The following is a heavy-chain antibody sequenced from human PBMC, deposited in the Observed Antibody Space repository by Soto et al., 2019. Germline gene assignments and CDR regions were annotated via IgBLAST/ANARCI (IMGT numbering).Heavy chain of an antibody. CDR2: ISWNSRSI. V-gene: IGHV3-9*01. CDR3: AKDSTSWPTHAFDI. D-gene: IGHD6-13*01. CDR1: GFTFDDYA. J-gene: IGHJ3*02. Sequence: EVQLVESGGGSEQPGRSLRLSCAASGFTFDDYAMHWVRQAPGKGLEWVSGISWNSRSIGYADSVKGRFTISRDNAKNSLYLQMNSLIAHDTALYYYAKDSTSWPTHAFDILGQETMVTVSS.